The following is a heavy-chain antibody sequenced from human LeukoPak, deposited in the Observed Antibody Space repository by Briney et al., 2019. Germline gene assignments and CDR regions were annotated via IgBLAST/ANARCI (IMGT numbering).Heavy chain of an antibody. V-gene: IGHV3-20*04. J-gene: IGHJ4*02. CDR1: GFTFDDYA. CDR3: ARRRGNYGSGSYYFDY. D-gene: IGHD3-10*01. CDR2: IHWNGGST. Sequence: RPGGSLRLSCAASGFTFDDYAMSWVRHVPGKGLEWVSGIHWNGGSTGYADSVKGRFTISRDNAKKSLYLQMNSLRAEDTALYYCARRRGNYGSGSYYFDYWGQGTLVTVSS.